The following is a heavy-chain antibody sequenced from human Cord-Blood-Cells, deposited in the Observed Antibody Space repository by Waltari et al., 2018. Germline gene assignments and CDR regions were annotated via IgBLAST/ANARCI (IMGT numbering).Heavy chain of an antibody. CDR2: IYYSGST. Sequence: QLQLQESGPGLVKPSETLSLTCTVPGGSISSSSYYWGWISQPPGKGLGGIGSIYYSGSTYYNPSLKSRVTISVDTSKNQFSLKLSSVTAADTAVYYCATVSGYSYGYWYFDLWGRGTLVTVSS. CDR1: GGSISSSSYY. D-gene: IGHD5-18*01. CDR3: ATVSGYSYGYWYFDL. V-gene: IGHV4-39*01. J-gene: IGHJ2*01.